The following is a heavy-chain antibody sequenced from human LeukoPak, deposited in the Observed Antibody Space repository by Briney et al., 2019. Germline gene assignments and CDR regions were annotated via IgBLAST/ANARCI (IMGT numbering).Heavy chain of an antibody. CDR3: AKDISATKPYYADY. D-gene: IGHD6-13*01. CDR1: GFTFSSYS. V-gene: IGHV3-23*01. Sequence: PGGSLRLSCAASGFTFSSYSMSWVRQAPGKGLEWVSGISGSGSSTYYADSVKGRFTISRDNSKNTVNLQMNTLRAEDTAVYYCAKDISATKPYYADYWGQGTLVTVSS. CDR2: ISGSGSST. J-gene: IGHJ4*02.